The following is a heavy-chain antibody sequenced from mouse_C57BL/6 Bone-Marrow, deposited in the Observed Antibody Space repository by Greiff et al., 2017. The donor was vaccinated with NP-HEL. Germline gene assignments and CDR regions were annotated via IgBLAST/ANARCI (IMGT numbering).Heavy chain of an antibody. V-gene: IGHV1-19*01. D-gene: IGHD1-1*01. J-gene: IGHJ2*01. Sequence: EVQLQQSGPVLVKPGASVKMSCKASGYTFTDYYMNWVKQSHGKSLEWIGVINPYNGGTSYNQKFKGKATLTVDKSSSTAYMELNSLTSEDSAVYYCARVDYGSSPFDYWGQGTTLTVSS. CDR1: GYTFTDYY. CDR3: ARVDYGSSPFDY. CDR2: INPYNGGT.